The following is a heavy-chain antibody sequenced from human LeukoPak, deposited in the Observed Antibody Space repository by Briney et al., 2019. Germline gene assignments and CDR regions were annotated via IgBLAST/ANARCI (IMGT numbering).Heavy chain of an antibody. CDR3: ARAHSIASYYYGVDI. Sequence: SETLSLTCTVSGGSISSSYSYWGWIRQPPGKGLEWIGNIYYSGNTYYSPSLTSRVTLSVDTSENQFSLKLSSVTAADTAVYYCARAHSIASYYYGVDIWGQGTTVTVSS. D-gene: IGHD2/OR15-2a*01. J-gene: IGHJ6*02. V-gene: IGHV4-39*07. CDR1: GGSISSSYSY. CDR2: IYYSGNT.